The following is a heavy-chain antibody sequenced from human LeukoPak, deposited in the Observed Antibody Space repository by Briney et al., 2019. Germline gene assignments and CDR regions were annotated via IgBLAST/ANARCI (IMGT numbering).Heavy chain of an antibody. CDR3: ARDAGYCSGGSCYSWRDYYYYMDV. CDR2: IYYSGST. V-gene: IGHV4-59*01. Sequence: SETLSLTRAVYVVSFCGYYWSWIRQPPGKGLEWIGYIYYSGSTNYNPSLKSRVTISVDTSKNQFSLKLSSVTAADTAVYYCARDAGYCSGGSCYSWRDYYYYMDVWGKGTTVTVSS. CDR1: VVSFCGYY. J-gene: IGHJ6*03. D-gene: IGHD2-15*01.